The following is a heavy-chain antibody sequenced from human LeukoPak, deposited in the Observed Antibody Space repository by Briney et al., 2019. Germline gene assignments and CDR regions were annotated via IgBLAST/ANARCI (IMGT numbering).Heavy chain of an antibody. V-gene: IGHV4-4*07. Sequence: SETLSLTCTVSGGSISSYYWSWIRQLAGKGLEWIGRIYTSGSTNYNPSLKSRATMSVDTSKNQFSLKLSSVTAADTAVYYCATRGAYGDYLAKWGQGTMVTVSS. CDR1: GGSISSYY. CDR3: ATRGAYGDYLAK. D-gene: IGHD4-17*01. CDR2: IYTSGST. J-gene: IGHJ3*01.